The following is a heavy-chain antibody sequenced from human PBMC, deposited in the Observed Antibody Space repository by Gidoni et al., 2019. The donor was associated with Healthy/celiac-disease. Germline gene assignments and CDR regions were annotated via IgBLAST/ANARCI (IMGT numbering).Heavy chain of an antibody. J-gene: IGHJ6*02. CDR3: ARDWAPGGGQKPGYNWNPQYGMDV. Sequence: QVQLVESGGGVVQPGRSLRLSCAASGFTFSSYAMHWVRQAPGKGLEWVAVISDDGSNKYYADSVKGRFTISRDNSKNTLYLQMNSLRAEDTAVYYCARDWAPGGGQKPGYNWNPQYGMDVWGQGTTVTVSS. D-gene: IGHD1-20*01. CDR1: GFTFSSYA. CDR2: ISDDGSNK. V-gene: IGHV3-30-3*01.